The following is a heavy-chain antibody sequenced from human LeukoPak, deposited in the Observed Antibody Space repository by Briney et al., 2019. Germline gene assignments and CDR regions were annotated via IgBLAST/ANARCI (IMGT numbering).Heavy chain of an antibody. V-gene: IGHV4-59*08. J-gene: IGHJ4*02. CDR2: IYASGTT. CDR3: ARRNQAAVGNEVDY. CDR1: GGSISSYY. Sequence: SETLSLTCTVSGGSISSYYWNWIRQPPGKGLEWVGYIYASGTTYYNPSLKSRVIISLDTSTNQFSLKLSSVTAADTAVYYCARRNQAAVGNEVDYWGQGTLVTVSS. D-gene: IGHD6-13*01.